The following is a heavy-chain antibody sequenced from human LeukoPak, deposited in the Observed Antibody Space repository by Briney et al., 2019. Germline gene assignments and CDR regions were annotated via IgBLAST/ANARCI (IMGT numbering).Heavy chain of an antibody. V-gene: IGHV5-10-1*01. J-gene: IGHJ4*02. D-gene: IGHD4-11*01. CDR1: GYCITSYW. Sequence: ESLMISWKGSGYCITSYWISWVRQMPGKGLEWMGRIDTSDSYTNFSPSLKRDVITSADKKISTAYLQWSSMKASDTAIYYCARLDYGNDFDYWGQGTLVTVSS. CDR2: IDTSDSYT. CDR3: ARLDYGNDFDY.